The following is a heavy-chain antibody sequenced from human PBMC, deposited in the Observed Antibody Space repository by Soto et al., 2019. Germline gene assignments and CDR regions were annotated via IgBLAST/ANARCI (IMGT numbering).Heavy chain of an antibody. J-gene: IGHJ4*02. CDR2: IRSKANSYAT. Sequence: PGGSLRLSCAASGFTFSGSAMHWVRQASGKGLEWVGRIRSKANSYATAYAASVKGRFTISRDDSKNTAYLQMNSLKTEDTAVYYCARNGRTGSYVDYWGQGTVVTVSS. CDR3: ARNGRTGSYVDY. CDR1: GFTFSGSA. D-gene: IGHD2-8*02. V-gene: IGHV3-73*01.